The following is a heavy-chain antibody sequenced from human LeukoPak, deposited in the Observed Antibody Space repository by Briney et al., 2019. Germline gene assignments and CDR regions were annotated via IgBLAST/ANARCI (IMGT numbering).Heavy chain of an antibody. Sequence: SETLSLTCTVSGYSISSGYYWGWIRQPPGKGLEWIGSIYHSGSTYYNPSLKSRVTISVDTSKNQFSLKLNFVTAADTAVYYCARAWGTPGEVNFDPGGQGTLVTVSS. J-gene: IGHJ5*02. CDR2: IYHSGST. V-gene: IGHV4-38-2*02. CDR1: GYSISSGYY. D-gene: IGHD3-16*01. CDR3: ARAWGTPGEVNFDP.